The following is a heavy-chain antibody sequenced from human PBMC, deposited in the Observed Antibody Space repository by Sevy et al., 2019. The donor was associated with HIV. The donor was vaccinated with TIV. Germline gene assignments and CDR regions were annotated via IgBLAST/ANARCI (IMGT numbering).Heavy chain of an antibody. Sequence: ASVKVSCKASGFNFASYDIYWVRQATGQGLEWMGWMNTNTGNTGFAQKFQGRVTMTRNTSITTAYMELGNLRSEDTAVYYCAGVSGWNLGYGMDVWGQGTTVTVSS. D-gene: IGHD6-19*01. V-gene: IGHV1-8*02. CDR1: GFNFASYD. J-gene: IGHJ6*02. CDR2: MNTNTGNT. CDR3: AGVSGWNLGYGMDV.